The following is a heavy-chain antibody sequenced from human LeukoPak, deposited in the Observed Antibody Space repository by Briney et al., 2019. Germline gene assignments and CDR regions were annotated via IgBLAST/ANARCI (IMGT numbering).Heavy chain of an antibody. CDR1: GFSFSSYW. CDR2: IKQDGSQT. J-gene: IGHJ4*02. V-gene: IGHV3-7*01. Sequence: AGGSLRLSCLASGFSFSSYWMNWVRQAQGKGPEWLANIKQDGSQTYYVDSVKGRFTISRDNAKNSLYLQMNSLRAGDTAVYYCATDAVGDSWSDYWGQGTLVTVFS. D-gene: IGHD6-13*01. CDR3: ATDAVGDSWSDY.